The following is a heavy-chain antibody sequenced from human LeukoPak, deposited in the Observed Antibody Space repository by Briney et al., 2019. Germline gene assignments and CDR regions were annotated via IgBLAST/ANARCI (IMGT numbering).Heavy chain of an antibody. D-gene: IGHD6-13*01. CDR1: GFTFSSYG. CDR3: ARETPYSGSWTDFDY. Sequence: GGSLRLSCAASGFTFSSYGMHWVRQAPGKGLGWVAFIRYDGSNKYYADSVKGRFTISRDNSKNTLYLQMNSLRAEDTAVYYCARETPYSGSWTDFDYWGQGTLVTVSS. J-gene: IGHJ4*02. V-gene: IGHV3-30*02. CDR2: IRYDGSNK.